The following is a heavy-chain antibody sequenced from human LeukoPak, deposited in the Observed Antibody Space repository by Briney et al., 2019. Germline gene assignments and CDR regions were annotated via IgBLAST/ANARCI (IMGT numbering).Heavy chain of an antibody. CDR3: ARRGYYYDSSGGAYYYYMDV. D-gene: IGHD3-22*01. J-gene: IGHJ6*03. CDR2: IYTSGST. CDR1: GGSISSYY. V-gene: IGHV4-4*09. Sequence: SETLSLTCTDSGGSISSYYWSWIRQPPGKGLEWIGYIYTSGSTNYNPSLKSRVTISVDTSKNQFSLKLSSVTAADTAVYYCARRGYYYDSSGGAYYYYMDVWGKGTTVTVSS.